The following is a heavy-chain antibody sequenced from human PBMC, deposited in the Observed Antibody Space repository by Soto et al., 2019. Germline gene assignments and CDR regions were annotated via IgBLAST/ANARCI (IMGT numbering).Heavy chain of an antibody. Sequence: KPSETLSLTCTVSGGSISSYYWSWIRQPAGKGLEWIGRIYTSGSTNYNPSLKSRVTMSVDTSKNQFSLKLSSVTAADTAVYYCARDLRAAAGMGAYYYGMDVWGQGTTVTVSS. CDR3: ARDLRAAAGMGAYYYGMDV. D-gene: IGHD6-13*01. V-gene: IGHV4-4*07. CDR2: IYTSGST. J-gene: IGHJ6*02. CDR1: GGSISSYY.